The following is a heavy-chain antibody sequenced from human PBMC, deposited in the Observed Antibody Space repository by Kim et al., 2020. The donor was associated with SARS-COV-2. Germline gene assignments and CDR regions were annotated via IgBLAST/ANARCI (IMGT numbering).Heavy chain of an antibody. CDR2: KT. J-gene: IGHJ4*02. V-gene: IGHV1-3*01. CDR3: ARDMNPTVYDY. D-gene: IGHD4-4*01. Sequence: KTKYSQKFQGRGTITRATSANTAYMDLRSLTFEDTAIYYCARDMNPTVYDYWGQGTLVTVSS.